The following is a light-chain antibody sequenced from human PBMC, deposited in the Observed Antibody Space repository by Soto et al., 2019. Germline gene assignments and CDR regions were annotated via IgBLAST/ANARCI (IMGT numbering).Light chain of an antibody. CDR1: SSDIGSYNY. CDR3: SAYTSSSTLVV. CDR2: DVS. V-gene: IGLV2-14*01. J-gene: IGLJ2*01. Sequence: QSVLAQPASVSGSPGQSITISCTGTSSDIGSYNYVSWYQQHPGKAPKLMIYDVSNRPSGVSNRFSGSKSGNTASLAISGLQAEDEADYYCSAYTSSSTLVVFGGGTKSPS.